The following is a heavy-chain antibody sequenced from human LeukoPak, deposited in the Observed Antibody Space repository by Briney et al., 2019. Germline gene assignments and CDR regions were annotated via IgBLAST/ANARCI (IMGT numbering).Heavy chain of an antibody. Sequence: SETLSLTCTVSGGSISSSSYYWGWIRQPPGKGLEWIGSIYYSGSTYYNPSLKSRVTISVDTSKNQFSLKLSSVTAADTAVYYCARGGVAAPYYFDYWGQGTLVTVSS. J-gene: IGHJ4*02. D-gene: IGHD6-6*01. CDR1: GGSISSSSYY. V-gene: IGHV4-39*07. CDR2: IYYSGST. CDR3: ARGGVAAPYYFDY.